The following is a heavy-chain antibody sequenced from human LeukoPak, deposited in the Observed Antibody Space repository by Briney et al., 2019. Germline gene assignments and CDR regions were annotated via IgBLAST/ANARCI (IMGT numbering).Heavy chain of an antibody. V-gene: IGHV1-69*04. CDR2: IIPILGIA. D-gene: IGHD2-2*01. CDR3: ARDPLVVPVTEASYYYMDV. J-gene: IGHJ6*03. Sequence: GASVKVSCKASGGTFSSYTISWVRQAPGQGLEWMGRIIPILGIANYAQKFQGRVTITADESTSTAYMELSSLRSEDTAVYYCARDPLVVPVTEASYYYMDVWGKGTTVTVSS. CDR1: GGTFSSYT.